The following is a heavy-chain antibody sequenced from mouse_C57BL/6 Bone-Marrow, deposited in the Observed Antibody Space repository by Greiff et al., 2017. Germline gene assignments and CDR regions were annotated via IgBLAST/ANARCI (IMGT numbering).Heavy chain of an antibody. D-gene: IGHD2-3*01. CDR1: GFTFHTYA. V-gene: IGHV10-3*01. Sequence: EVQLVESGGGLVQPKGSLKLSCAASGFTFHTYAMHWVRQAPGKGLEWVARIRSKSSNYATYYADLVKDRFTISRDDSQSMLYLQMNNLKTEDTAMYSCVSHDGYYEGYAMDYWGQGTSVTVSS. CDR3: VSHDGYYEGYAMDY. J-gene: IGHJ4*01. CDR2: IRSKSSNYAT.